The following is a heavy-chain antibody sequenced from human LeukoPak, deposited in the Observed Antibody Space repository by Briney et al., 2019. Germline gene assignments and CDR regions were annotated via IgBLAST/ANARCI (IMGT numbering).Heavy chain of an antibody. Sequence: SKTLSLTCAVYGESFSGYYWRWIHQPPGKGLEWIGEINHSGSTNYNPSLKSRVTISVDTSKNQFSLKLSSVTAADTAVYYCARDSSGRTFDYWGQGTLVTVSS. V-gene: IGHV4-34*01. J-gene: IGHJ4*02. CDR3: ARDSSGRTFDY. CDR1: GESFSGYY. CDR2: INHSGST. D-gene: IGHD3-22*01.